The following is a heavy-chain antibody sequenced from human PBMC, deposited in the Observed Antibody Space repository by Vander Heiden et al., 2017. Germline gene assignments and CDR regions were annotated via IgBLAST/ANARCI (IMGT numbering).Heavy chain of an antibody. CDR1: GFPFSAYW. Sequence: EVQLVESGGGLVQPGRSLRLSCAASGFPFSAYWMSWVRQVPGKGLEWVANIKQDGTETYYVDSVKGRFTISRDNAKKSLYLQMNSLRAEDTALYYCARDSVDPFDLWGQGTLVTVSS. CDR3: ARDSVDPFDL. V-gene: IGHV3-7*01. J-gene: IGHJ5*02. CDR2: IKQDGTET. D-gene: IGHD5-12*01.